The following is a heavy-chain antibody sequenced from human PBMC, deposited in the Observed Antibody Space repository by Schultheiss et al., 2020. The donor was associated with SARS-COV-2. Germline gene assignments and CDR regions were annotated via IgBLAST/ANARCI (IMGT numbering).Heavy chain of an antibody. CDR1: GFTFSSYG. V-gene: IGHV3-33*01. D-gene: IGHD5-18*01. J-gene: IGHJ6*02. Sequence: GGSLRLSCAASGFTFSSYGMHWVRQAPGKGLDWVAVIWYDGSNKYYADSVKGRFTISRDNAKNSLYLQMNSLRAEDTAVYYCARDQGRGYSYGSTYYYYYYGMDVWGQGTTVTVSS. CDR2: IWYDGSNK. CDR3: ARDQGRGYSYGSTYYYYYYGMDV.